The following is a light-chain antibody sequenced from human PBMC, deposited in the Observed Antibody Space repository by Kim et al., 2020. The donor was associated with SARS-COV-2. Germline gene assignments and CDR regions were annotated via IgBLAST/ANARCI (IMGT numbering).Light chain of an antibody. J-gene: IGKJ2*01. CDR2: GAS. CDR3: HQYGSSPRT. Sequence: FSPGERSTLSCTASQSVSGSYLAWYQQKPGQAPRLLIYGASNRATGIPDRFSGSGSGTDFTLTISRLEPEDFAVYYCHQYGSSPRTFGQGTKLEI. CDR1: QSVSGSY. V-gene: IGKV3-20*01.